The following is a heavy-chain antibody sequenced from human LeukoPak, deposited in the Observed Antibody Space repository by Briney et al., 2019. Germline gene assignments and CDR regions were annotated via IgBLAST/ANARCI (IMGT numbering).Heavy chain of an antibody. V-gene: IGHV3-23*01. J-gene: IGHJ5*02. D-gene: IGHD3-22*01. CDR3: AKDPLGASSGYYYEVENWFDP. CDR1: GFTFSSYA. Sequence: GGSLRLSCAASGFTFSSYAMSWVRQAPGKGLEWVSAISGSGGSTYYADSVKGRFTISRDNSKNTLYLQMNSLRAEDTAVYYCAKDPLGASSGYYYEVENWFDPWGQGTLVTVSS. CDR2: ISGSGGST.